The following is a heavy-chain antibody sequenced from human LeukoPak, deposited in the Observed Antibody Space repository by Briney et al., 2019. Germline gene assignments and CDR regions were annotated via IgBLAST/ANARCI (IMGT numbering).Heavy chain of an antibody. Sequence: ASVKVSCKASGGTFSSYAISWVRQAPGQGLEWMGRIIPILGIANYAQKFQGRVTITADKSTSTAYMELSSLRSEDTAVYYCARGAGYCSGGSCYEPYYFDYWGQGTLVTVSS. CDR1: GGTFSSYA. CDR3: ARGAGYCSGGSCYEPYYFDY. D-gene: IGHD2-15*01. CDR2: IIPILGIA. V-gene: IGHV1-69*04. J-gene: IGHJ4*02.